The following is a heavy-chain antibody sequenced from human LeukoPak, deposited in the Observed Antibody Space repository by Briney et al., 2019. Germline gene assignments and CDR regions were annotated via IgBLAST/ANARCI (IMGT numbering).Heavy chain of an antibody. CDR3: AKVRNSHTFDI. V-gene: IGHV3-9*01. CDR2: ISWNSGGV. D-gene: IGHD1-14*01. CDR1: GFTFDDYA. J-gene: IGHJ3*02. Sequence: QPGGSLRLSCAASGFTFDDYAMHWVRQAPGKGLEWVSGISWNSGGVGYADSVKGRFTISRDNAKNSLYLQMDSLRAEDTALYYCAKVRNSHTFDIWGQGTMVTLSS.